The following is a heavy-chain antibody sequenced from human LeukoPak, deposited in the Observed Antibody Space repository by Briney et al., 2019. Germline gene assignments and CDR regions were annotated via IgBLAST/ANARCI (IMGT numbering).Heavy chain of an antibody. CDR3: ARRYSSSCWFDP. V-gene: IGHV4-34*01. Sequence: SETLSLTCAVYGGSFSGYYWSWIRQPPGKGLEWIGEINHSGSTYYNPSLKSRVTISVDRSKNQLSLKLSSVTAADTAVYYCARRYSSSCWFDPWGQGTLVTVSS. CDR1: GGSFSGYY. CDR2: INHSGST. J-gene: IGHJ5*02. D-gene: IGHD6-13*01.